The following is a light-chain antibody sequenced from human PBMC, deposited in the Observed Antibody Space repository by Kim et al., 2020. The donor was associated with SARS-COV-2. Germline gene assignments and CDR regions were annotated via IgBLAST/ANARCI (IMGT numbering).Light chain of an antibody. CDR1: SSNIGSNY. CDR2: RNN. Sequence: GRRVTISGSGSSSNIGSNYVYWYQQLPGTAPKLLIYRNNQRPSGVPDRFSGSKSGTSASLAISGLRSEDEADYYCAAWDDSLSGLVFGTGTKVTVL. J-gene: IGLJ1*01. CDR3: AAWDDSLSGLV. V-gene: IGLV1-47*01.